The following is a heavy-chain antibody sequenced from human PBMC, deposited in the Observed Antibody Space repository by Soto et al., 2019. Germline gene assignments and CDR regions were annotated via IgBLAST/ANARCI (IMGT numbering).Heavy chain of an antibody. CDR1: GFTFSSYS. D-gene: IGHD3-10*01. CDR2: ISSSSSYI. Sequence: EVQLVESGGGLVKPGGSLRLSCAASGFTFSSYSMNWVRQAPGKGLEWVSSISSSSSYIYYADSVKGRFTISRDNAKNSLYLQMNSLRAEDTAVYYCARDGLLWFGGSMRPRGMDVWGQGTTVTVSS. J-gene: IGHJ6*02. V-gene: IGHV3-21*01. CDR3: ARDGLLWFGGSMRPRGMDV.